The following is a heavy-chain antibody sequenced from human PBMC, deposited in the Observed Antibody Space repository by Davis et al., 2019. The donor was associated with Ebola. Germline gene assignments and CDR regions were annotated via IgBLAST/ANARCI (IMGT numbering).Heavy chain of an antibody. J-gene: IGHJ5*02. D-gene: IGHD1-26*01. CDR3: ARRIVGATQAGWFDP. CDR1: GYTFTSYG. CDR2: ISAYNGNT. Sequence: AASVKVSCKASGYTFTSYGISWVRQAPGQGLEWMGWISAYNGNTNYAQKLQGRVTMTTDTSTSTAYMELRSLRSDDTAVYYCARRIVGATQAGWFDPWGQGTLVTVSS. V-gene: IGHV1-18*01.